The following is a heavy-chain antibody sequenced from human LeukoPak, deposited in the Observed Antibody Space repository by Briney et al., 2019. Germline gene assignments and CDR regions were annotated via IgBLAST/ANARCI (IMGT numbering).Heavy chain of an antibody. CDR3: ARGWCPHCHGMGD. CDR2: IYYSGST. J-gene: IGHJ6*04. D-gene: IGHD2-8*02. CDR1: GGSISSYY. V-gene: IGHV4-59*01. Sequence: PSETLSLTCTVSGGSISSYYWSWIRQPPGKGLEWIGYIYYSGSTNYNPSLKSRVTISVDTSKNQFSLKLSSVTAADTAVYFCARGWCPHCHGMGDWGKGTTVTVSS.